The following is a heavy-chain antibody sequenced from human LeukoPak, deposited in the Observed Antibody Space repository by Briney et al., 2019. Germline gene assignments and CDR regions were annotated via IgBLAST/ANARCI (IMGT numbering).Heavy chain of an antibody. D-gene: IGHD3-10*01. J-gene: IGHJ4*02. CDR3: AKDRAGSEGDY. V-gene: IGHV3-23*01. CDR1: GFTFSIYA. CDR2: ISGSVGST. Sequence: GGSLRLSCAASGFTFSIYAMSCGRQAPGKGLEWVSAISGSVGSTYYADSVQARFTISRDNSKNTLYLQMNSLRAEDTAVYYCAKDRAGSEGDYWGQGTLVTVSS.